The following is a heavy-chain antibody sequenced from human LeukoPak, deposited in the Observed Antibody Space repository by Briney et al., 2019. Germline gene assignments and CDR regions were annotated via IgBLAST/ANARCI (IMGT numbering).Heavy chain of an antibody. Sequence: ASVKVSCKTSGYTFTSYDINWVRQATGEGLELVGWMNPNSGNTGYAQKFLERGSMTRNAAISTAYMELSSLRSEDTAVYYCARGAWFGSDYTALYYFDYWGQGTMVTVSS. D-gene: IGHD3-16*01. J-gene: IGHJ4*02. CDR1: GYTFTSYD. CDR3: ARGAWFGSDYTALYYFDY. V-gene: IGHV1-8*01. CDR2: MNPNSGNT.